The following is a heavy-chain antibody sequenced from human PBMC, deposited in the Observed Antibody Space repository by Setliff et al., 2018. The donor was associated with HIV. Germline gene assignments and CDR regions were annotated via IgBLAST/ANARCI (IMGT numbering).Heavy chain of an antibody. CDR3: AQAQTSVSGSYYQYLQH. Sequence: SETLSLTCTVSGYSISSRYYWGWIRQPPGKGLEWIGSVYHTGSTYYNPSLKSRVTMSADTSKNQFSLKLSSVTAADTAVYYCAQAQTSVSGSYYQYLQHWGKGTTVTVSS. J-gene: IGHJ6*04. D-gene: IGHD3-10*01. CDR1: GYSISSRYY. V-gene: IGHV4-38-2*02. CDR2: VYHTGST.